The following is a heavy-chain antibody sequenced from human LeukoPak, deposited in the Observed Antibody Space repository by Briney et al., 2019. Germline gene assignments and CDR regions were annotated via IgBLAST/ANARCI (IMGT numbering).Heavy chain of an antibody. V-gene: IGHV4-34*01. CDR1: GGSFSGYY. CDR3: ATKGYCSGGSCYPRLFDY. CDR2: INHSGST. J-gene: IGHJ4*02. D-gene: IGHD2-15*01. Sequence: SETLSLTCAVYGGSFSGYYWSWIRQPPGKGLEWIGEINHSGSTNYNPSLKSRVTISVDTSKNQFSLKLSSVTAADTAVYYCATKGYCSGGSCYPRLFDYWGRGTLVTVSS.